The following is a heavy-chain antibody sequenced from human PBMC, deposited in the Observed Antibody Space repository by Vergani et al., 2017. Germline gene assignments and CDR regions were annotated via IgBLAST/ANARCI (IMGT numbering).Heavy chain of an antibody. CDR2: ILTNGVI. CDR3: ARVNPYVGFDI. CDR1: GGSFNSVSYY. J-gene: IGHJ3*02. Sequence: QLQLQESGPGLVKPSETLSLTCTVPGGSFNSVSYYWSCLRQPAGKRQEWIGRILTNGVIHYNPSHNSRATISVDTSRNQISLELTSVTATDTSIYFWARVNPYVGFDIWGQGTMITVSS. V-gene: IGHV4-61*02. D-gene: IGHD1-26*01.